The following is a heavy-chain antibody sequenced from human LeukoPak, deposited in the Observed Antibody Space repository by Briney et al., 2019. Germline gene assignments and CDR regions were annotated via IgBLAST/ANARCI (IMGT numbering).Heavy chain of an antibody. CDR2: IIPIFGIA. CDR1: GGTFSSYA. Sequence: SVKVSCKASGGTFSSYAISWVRQAPGQGLEWMGRIIPIFGIANYAQKFQGRVTITADKSTSTAYMELSSLRSEDTAVYYCAREWGYPDYPWGQGTLVTVSS. D-gene: IGHD5-18*01. V-gene: IGHV1-69*04. J-gene: IGHJ5*02. CDR3: AREWGYPDYP.